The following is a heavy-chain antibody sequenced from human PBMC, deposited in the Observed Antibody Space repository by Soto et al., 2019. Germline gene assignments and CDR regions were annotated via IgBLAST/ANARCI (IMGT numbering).Heavy chain of an antibody. Sequence: ASVKVSCKASGYTFTGYYMHWVRQAPGQGLEWMGWINPNSGGTNYAQKFQGWVTMTRDTSISTAYMELSRLRSDDTAVYYCAREVDFEYCSGGSCYVGGFDYWG. J-gene: IGHJ4*01. CDR1: GYTFTGYY. CDR2: INPNSGGT. V-gene: IGHV1-2*04. CDR3: AREVDFEYCSGGSCYVGGFDY. D-gene: IGHD2-15*01.